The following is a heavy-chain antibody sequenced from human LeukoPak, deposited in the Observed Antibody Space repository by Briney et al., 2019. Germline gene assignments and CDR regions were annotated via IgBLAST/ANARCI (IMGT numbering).Heavy chain of an antibody. CDR1: GFTFSNYA. Sequence: GGSLRLSCAASGFTFSNYAMHWVRQAPGKGLEWVTLISYDGSNIQYADSVKGRFTISRDNSKNTLYLQMNSLRIEDTAVYYCARXXPXEDVWGQGTTVTVSS. CDR3: ARXXPXEDV. CDR2: ISYDGSNI. V-gene: IGHV3-30-3*01. J-gene: IGHJ6*02.